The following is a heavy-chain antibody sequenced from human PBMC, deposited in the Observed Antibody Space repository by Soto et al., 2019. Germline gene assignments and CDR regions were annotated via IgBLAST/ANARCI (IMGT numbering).Heavy chain of an antibody. CDR2: IWDDGSYK. D-gene: IGHD6-19*01. Sequence: QVQLVESGGGVVRPGRSLRLSCGASGFTFSSYGMHWVRQAPGKGLEWVAVIWDDGSYKYYADSVKGRFTISRDNSQNTLYLQMNSLRAEDTAVYYCAIDRYSSGWFDLDYWGQGTLVTVSS. CDR1: GFTFSSYG. CDR3: AIDRYSSGWFDLDY. V-gene: IGHV3-33*01. J-gene: IGHJ4*02.